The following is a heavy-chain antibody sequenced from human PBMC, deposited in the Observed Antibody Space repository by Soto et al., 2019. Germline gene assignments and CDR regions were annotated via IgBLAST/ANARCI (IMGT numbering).Heavy chain of an antibody. J-gene: IGHJ5*02. CDR3: VRDEISSAGLDP. Sequence: ASVKVSCKASGYTFTGYYMHWVRQPPGQGLEWMGIINPSGGSTSYAQNFQGRVTMTSDTPTSTAYMELRSLRSDDTAFYYCVRDEISSAGLDPWGQGTLVTVSS. CDR1: GYTFTGYY. CDR2: INPSGGST. V-gene: IGHV1-46*01.